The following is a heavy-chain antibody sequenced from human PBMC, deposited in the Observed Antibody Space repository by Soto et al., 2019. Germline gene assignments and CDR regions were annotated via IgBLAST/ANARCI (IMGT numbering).Heavy chain of an antibody. CDR3: AISDTAGHKGFDI. CDR2: IIPTFGTS. Sequence: QVQLEQSGAEVRKPGSSVKVSCKASGGTFSSSAINWLRQAPGQGPEWMGGIIPTFGTSNYIPKLRGRVTITANTPMNTAYTEVSSLTSEDASMFYWAISDTAGHKGFDIWGQGTMVTVSA. CDR1: GGTFSSSA. J-gene: IGHJ3*02. D-gene: IGHD6-19*01. V-gene: IGHV1-69*06.